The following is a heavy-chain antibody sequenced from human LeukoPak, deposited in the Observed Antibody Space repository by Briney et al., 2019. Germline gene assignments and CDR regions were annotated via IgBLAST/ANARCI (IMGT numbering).Heavy chain of an antibody. CDR3: ATAPTAFDI. Sequence: PGGSLRLSCAASGFTFSSYSMDWVRQAPGKGLEWVSYISSSGSTKYYADSVKGRFTISRDNAENSLYLQMNSLRAEDTAVYYCATAPTAFDIWGQGTMVTVSS. CDR1: GFTFSSYS. CDR2: ISSSGSTK. J-gene: IGHJ3*02. V-gene: IGHV3-48*04.